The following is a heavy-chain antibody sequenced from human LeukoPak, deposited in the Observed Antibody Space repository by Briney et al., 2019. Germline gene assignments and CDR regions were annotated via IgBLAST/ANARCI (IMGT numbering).Heavy chain of an antibody. J-gene: IGHJ4*02. V-gene: IGHV3-66*02. Sequence: GGSLRLSCAASGLTVSNNYMSWVRQAPGKGLEWVSVIFPGGITYYADSVRGRFTISRDNSKNTVHLQMNSLRPEDTAVYYCASYDGRAAYFEYWGQGTLVTASS. D-gene: IGHD3-16*01. CDR3: ASYDGRAAYFEY. CDR2: IFPGGIT. CDR1: GLTVSNNY.